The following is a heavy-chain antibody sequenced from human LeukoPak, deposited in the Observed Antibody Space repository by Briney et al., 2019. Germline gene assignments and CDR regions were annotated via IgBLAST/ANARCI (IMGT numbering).Heavy chain of an antibody. CDR1: GFTVSSNY. V-gene: IGHV3-53*01. CDR3: ARGLLRFLEWLEDPGPYYMDV. J-gene: IGHJ6*03. CDR2: IYSGGST. D-gene: IGHD3-3*01. Sequence: GGSLRLSCAASGFTVSSNYMSWVRQAPGKGLEWVSVIYSGGSTYYADSVKGRFTISRDNAKNSLYLQMNSLRAEDTAVYYCARGLLRFLEWLEDPGPYYMDVWGKGTTVTVSS.